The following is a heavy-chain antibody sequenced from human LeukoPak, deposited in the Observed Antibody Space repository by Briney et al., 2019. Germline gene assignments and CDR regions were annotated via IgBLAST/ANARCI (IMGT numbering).Heavy chain of an antibody. CDR2: IYYSGST. D-gene: IGHD2-15*01. Sequence: KSSENLSLNCTVSGGSISSYYWSWIRQPPGQGLVWIGYIYYSGSTNYNPSLKSRVTISVDTSKNQFSLKLSSVTAADTAVYYCARKGKTTPFDYWGQGTLVTVSS. CDR3: ARKGKTTPFDY. V-gene: IGHV4-59*08. CDR1: GGSISSYY. J-gene: IGHJ4*02.